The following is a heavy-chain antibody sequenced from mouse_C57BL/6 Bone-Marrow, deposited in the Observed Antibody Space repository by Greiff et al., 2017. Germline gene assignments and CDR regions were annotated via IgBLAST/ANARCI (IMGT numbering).Heavy chain of an antibody. D-gene: IGHD1-1*01. CDR2: IYPGSGNT. CDR3: ARYYYGSSKYYYAMDY. J-gene: IGHJ4*01. Sequence: VQLQQSWAELVRPGASVKLSCKASGYTFTDYYINWVKQRPGQGLEWIARIYPGSGNTYYNEKFKGKATLTAEKSSSTAYMQLSSLTSEDSAVYFCARYYYGSSKYYYAMDYWGQGTSVTVSS. V-gene: IGHV1-76*01. CDR1: GYTFTDYY.